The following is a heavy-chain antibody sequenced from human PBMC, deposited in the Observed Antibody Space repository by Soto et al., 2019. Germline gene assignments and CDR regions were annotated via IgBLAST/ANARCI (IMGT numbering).Heavy chain of an antibody. V-gene: IGHV1-8*01. CDR3: ARATFSLWFGDDYYYYYMDV. J-gene: IGHJ6*03. Sequence: ASVKVSCKDSGYTFTCYDINWVRQATGQGLEWMGWMNPNSGNTGYAQKFQGRVTMTRNTSISTAYMELSSLRSEDTAVYYCARATFSLWFGDDYYYYYMDVWGKGTTVTVSS. CDR2: MNPNSGNT. CDR1: GYTFTCYD. D-gene: IGHD3-10*01.